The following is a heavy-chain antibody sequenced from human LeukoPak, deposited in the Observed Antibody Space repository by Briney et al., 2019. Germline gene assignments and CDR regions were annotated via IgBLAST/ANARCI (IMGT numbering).Heavy chain of an antibody. V-gene: IGHV4-59*01. CDR1: GGSISSYY. D-gene: IGHD2-2*01. J-gene: IGHJ3*02. Sequence: SETLSLTCTVSGGSISSYYWSWIRQPPGKGLEWIGYIYYSGSTNYNPSLKSRVTISVDTSKNQFSLKLSSVTAADTAVYYCAREIIVVVPAAMHAFDIWGQGTMVTVSS. CDR2: IYYSGST. CDR3: AREIIVVVPAAMHAFDI.